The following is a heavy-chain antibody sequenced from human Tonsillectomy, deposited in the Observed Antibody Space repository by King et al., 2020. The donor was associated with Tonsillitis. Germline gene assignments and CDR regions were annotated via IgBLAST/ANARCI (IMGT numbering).Heavy chain of an antibody. CDR2: IYYSGST. CDR1: GGSISSNTYY. D-gene: IGHD5-12*01. V-gene: IGHV4-39*01. Sequence: QLQESGPGLVKPSETLSLTCTVSGGSISSNTYYWGWIRQPPGKGLEWIGSIYYSGSTHYNPSLKSRVTISVHTSKKQFSLKVSSVTAADTAVYYCARLYSGYDVFDSWGQGTLVTVSS. J-gene: IGHJ4*02. CDR3: ARLYSGYDVFDS.